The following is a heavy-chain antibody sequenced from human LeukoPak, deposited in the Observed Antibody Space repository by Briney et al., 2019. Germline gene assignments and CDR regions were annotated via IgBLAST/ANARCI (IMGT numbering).Heavy chain of an antibody. J-gene: IGHJ4*02. CDR3: AREATGLYYFDY. V-gene: IGHV4-30-4*01. Sequence: SETLSLTCTVSGDSISSDNYYWNWIRQPPGKGLEWIGYIYYSGSTNYNPSLKSRVTISVDTSKNQFSLKLSSVTAADTAVYYCAREATGLYYFDYWAREPWSPSPQ. D-gene: IGHD1-14*01. CDR2: IYYSGST. CDR1: GDSISSDNYY.